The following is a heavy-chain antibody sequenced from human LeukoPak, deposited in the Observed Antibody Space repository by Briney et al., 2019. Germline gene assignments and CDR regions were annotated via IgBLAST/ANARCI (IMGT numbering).Heavy chain of an antibody. V-gene: IGHV1-2*02. D-gene: IGHD2-2*01. CDR2: INPSSGGT. CDR1: GYTFSDYY. Sequence: ASVKVSCKASGYTFSDYYIHWVRQAPGQGLEWMGWINPSSGGTNYVQRFQGSVTMTRDTSIRTAYMELSSLRSDDTAVYYCARGRLVKPTAPRWKTCFDPWGQGTLVTVSS. J-gene: IGHJ5*02. CDR3: ARGRLVKPTAPRWKTCFDP.